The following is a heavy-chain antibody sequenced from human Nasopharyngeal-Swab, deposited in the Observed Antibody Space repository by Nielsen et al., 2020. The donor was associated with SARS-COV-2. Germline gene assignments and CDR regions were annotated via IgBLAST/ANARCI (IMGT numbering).Heavy chain of an antibody. J-gene: IGHJ4*02. Sequence: SETLSLTRTVSGDSIGSGKYYWGWIRQSAGKGLEWPGRIDTSGTTYNPSLKSRVTMSLDTSKNEFSLKVNSVTAADTAVYYCVRDSPMTRAVIVEYWGQGTLVTVSS. D-gene: IGHD3-10*01. CDR1: GDSIGSGKYY. CDR2: IDTSGT. V-gene: IGHV4-61*02. CDR3: VRDSPMTRAVIVEY.